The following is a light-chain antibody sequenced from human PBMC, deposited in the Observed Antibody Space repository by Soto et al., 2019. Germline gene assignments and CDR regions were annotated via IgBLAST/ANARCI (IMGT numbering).Light chain of an antibody. CDR2: EVN. V-gene: IGLV2-8*01. CDR3: STFAVSPVI. Sequence: QSALTQPPSASGSAGHSVTIAYTGTGIDDYDYNFVSWYQHHPGKVPKLIIFEVNKRPSGVPDRFSGSKSGTTASLTVSGLQADDEADYYCSTFAVSPVIFGGGTKVTVL. J-gene: IGLJ2*01. CDR1: GIDDYDYNF.